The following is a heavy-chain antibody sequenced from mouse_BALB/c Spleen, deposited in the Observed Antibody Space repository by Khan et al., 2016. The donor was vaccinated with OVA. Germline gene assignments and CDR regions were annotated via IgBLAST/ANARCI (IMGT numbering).Heavy chain of an antibody. Sequence: VQLKQSGAELARPGASVKLSCKASGYTFTSYWMQWVKQRPGQGLEWIGAIYPGIGDTRYTQKFRGKATLTADKSSTTAYMQLSSLPYEDSSVYYCARTGGTYDGSFGYFDVWGAGTTVTVSS. J-gene: IGHJ1*01. V-gene: IGHV1-87*01. D-gene: IGHD2-3*01. CDR1: GYTFTSYW. CDR3: ARTGGTYDGSFGYFDV. CDR2: IYPGIGDT.